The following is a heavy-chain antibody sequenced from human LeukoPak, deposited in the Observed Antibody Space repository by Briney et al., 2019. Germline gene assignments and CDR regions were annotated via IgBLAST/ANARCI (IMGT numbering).Heavy chain of an antibody. D-gene: IGHD3-22*01. V-gene: IGHV4-59*01. J-gene: IGHJ4*02. Sequence: PSETLSLTCTVSGGSISSSYWSWIRQPPGKGLEWIGYIYYSGSTNYNPSLKSRVTISVDTSKNQFSLKLTSVTAADTAVYYCAIGAHYYDSSGYLMPLDYWGQGTLVTVSS. CDR1: GGSISSSY. CDR3: AIGAHYYDSSGYLMPLDY. CDR2: IYYSGST.